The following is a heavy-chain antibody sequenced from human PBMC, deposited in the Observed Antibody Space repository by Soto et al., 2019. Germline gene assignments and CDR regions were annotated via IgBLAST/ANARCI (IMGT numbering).Heavy chain of an antibody. CDR3: ATEHDLWSHFSLDT. CDR2: IHAGNGNT. J-gene: IGHJ5*02. D-gene: IGHD3-3*01. CDR1: GYSFTSYS. Sequence: ASVKVSCKASGYSFTSYSIQWVRQAPGQRLEWMGWIHAGNGNTKYSQNLQGRVTITRDTSVSTAYMELSRLRSEDTAVYFWATEHDLWSHFSLDTWGQGTLVTVSS. V-gene: IGHV1-3*01.